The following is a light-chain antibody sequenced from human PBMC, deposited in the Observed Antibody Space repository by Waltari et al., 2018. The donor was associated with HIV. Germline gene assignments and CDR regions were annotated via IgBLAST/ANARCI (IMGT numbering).Light chain of an antibody. CDR1: SSNIGSNY. Sequence: QSVLTQPPSASGTPGQRVTISCSGSSSNIGSNYVYWYQQLPGTAPNLLIYRNNLRPSGIPDRFSGSKSCTSASLAMIGLRSEDEADYYCAAWDDSLSGQCVFGGGTKLTVL. V-gene: IGLV1-47*01. CDR3: AAWDDSLSGQCV. CDR2: RNN. J-gene: IGLJ3*02.